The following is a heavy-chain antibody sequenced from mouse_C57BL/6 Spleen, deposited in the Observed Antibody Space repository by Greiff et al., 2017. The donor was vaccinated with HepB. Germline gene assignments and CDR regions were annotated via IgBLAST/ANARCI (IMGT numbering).Heavy chain of an antibody. Sequence: EVQLQQSGPELVKPGASVKISCKASGYSFTGYYMNWVKQSPEKSLEWIGEINPSTGGTTYNQKFKAKATLTVDKSSSTAYRQLKSLTSEDSAVYYCARWNYDYDAFYFDYWGQGTTLTVSS. V-gene: IGHV1-42*01. J-gene: IGHJ2*01. CDR2: INPSTGGT. CDR3: ARWNYDYDAFYFDY. D-gene: IGHD2-4*01. CDR1: GYSFTGYY.